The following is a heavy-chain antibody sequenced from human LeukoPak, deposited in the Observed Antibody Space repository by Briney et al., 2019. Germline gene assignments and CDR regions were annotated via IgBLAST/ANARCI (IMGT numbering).Heavy chain of an antibody. CDR1: GFSFSSYS. V-gene: IGHV3-48*04. J-gene: IGHJ6*02. D-gene: IGHD3-10*01. CDR3: AIPPLSGTGSSRPLAEMDV. Sequence: GGSLRLSCAASGFSFSSYSMNWVRQAPGKGLEWVSYISHTGSTMSYADSVKGRFTITRDNARNSLYLQMNSLRAEDTAVYYCAIPPLSGTGSSRPLAEMDVWGQGTTVTVSS. CDR2: ISHTGSTM.